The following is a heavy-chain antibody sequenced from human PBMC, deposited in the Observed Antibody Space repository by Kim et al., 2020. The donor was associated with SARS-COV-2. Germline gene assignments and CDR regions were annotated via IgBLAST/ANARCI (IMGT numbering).Heavy chain of an antibody. Sequence: SGPTLVNPTQTLTLTCTFSGFSLSTSGMCVSWIRQPPGKALEWLARIDWDDDKYYSTSLKTRLTISKDTSKNQVVLIMTNMDPVDTATYYCARDSYDILTGYSLHFAYWGQGTLVTVSS. V-gene: IGHV2-70*11. CDR1: GFSLSTSGMC. D-gene: IGHD3-9*01. J-gene: IGHJ4*02. CDR2: IDWDDDK. CDR3: ARDSYDILTGYSLHFAY.